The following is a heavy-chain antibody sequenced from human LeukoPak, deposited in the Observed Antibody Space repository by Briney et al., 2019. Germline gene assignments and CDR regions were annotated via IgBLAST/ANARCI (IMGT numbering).Heavy chain of an antibody. J-gene: IGHJ4*02. V-gene: IGHV3-48*04. CDR3: ATVGYTYGYGDY. Sequence: PGGSLRLSCAASGFTFNNYPMGWVRQAPGKGLEWVSYITGGSSTIYYADSVKGRFTISRDNAKNSLYLQMNSLRAEDTAVYYCATVGYTYGYGDYWGQGTLVTVSS. D-gene: IGHD5-18*01. CDR1: GFTFNNYP. CDR2: ITGGSSTI.